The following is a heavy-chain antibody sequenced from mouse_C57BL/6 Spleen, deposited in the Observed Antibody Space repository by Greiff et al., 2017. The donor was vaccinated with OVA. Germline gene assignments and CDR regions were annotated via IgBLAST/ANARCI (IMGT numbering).Heavy chain of an antibody. CDR2: IDPSDSET. V-gene: IGHV1-52*01. J-gene: IGHJ3*01. CDR3: ARDYYGSSPFAY. D-gene: IGHD1-1*01. CDR1: GYTFTSYW. Sequence: QVQLQQPGAELVRPGSSVKLSCKASGYTFTSYWMHWVKQRPIQGLEWIGNIDPSDSETHYNQKFKDKATLTVDKSSSTAYMQLSSLTSEDSAVYYCARDYYGSSPFAYWGKGTLVTVSA.